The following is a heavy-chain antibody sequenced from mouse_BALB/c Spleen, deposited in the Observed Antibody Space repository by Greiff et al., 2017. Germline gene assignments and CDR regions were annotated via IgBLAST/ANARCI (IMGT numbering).Heavy chain of an antibody. V-gene: IGHV3-8*02. CDR2: ISYSGST. CDR1: GDSITSGY. D-gene: IGHD1-1*01. Sequence: DVQLQESGPSLVKPSQTLSLTCSVTGDSITSGYWNWIRKFPGNKLEYMGYISYSGSTYYNPSLKSRISITRDTSKNQYYLQLNSVTTEDTATYYCARLGYGSSGWFAYWGQGTLVTVSA. J-gene: IGHJ3*01. CDR3: ARLGYGSSGWFAY.